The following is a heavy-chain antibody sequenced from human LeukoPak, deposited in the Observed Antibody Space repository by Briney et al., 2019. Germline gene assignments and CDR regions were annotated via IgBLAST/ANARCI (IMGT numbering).Heavy chain of an antibody. CDR3: AREPITGTTWYFDY. J-gene: IGHJ4*02. CDR2: INPNSGGT. CDR1: GYTFTGYY. D-gene: IGHD1-20*01. V-gene: IGHV1-2*02. Sequence: GASVKVSCTASGYTFTGYYMHWVRQAPGQGLEWMGWINPNSGGTNYAQKFQGRVTMTRDTSISTAYMELSRLRSDDTAVYYCAREPITGTTWYFDYWGQGTLVTVSS.